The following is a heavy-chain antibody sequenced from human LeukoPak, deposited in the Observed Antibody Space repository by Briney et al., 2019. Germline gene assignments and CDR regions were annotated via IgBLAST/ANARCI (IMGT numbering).Heavy chain of an antibody. V-gene: IGHV1-18*01. D-gene: IGHD3-3*01. CDR2: ISAYNGNT. CDR3: ARERFLGGVTLGS. J-gene: IGHJ5*02. Sequence: AASVTVSCKASGYTFTSYGNSWVRQAPGQGLEWMGWISAYNGNTNYAQKLQGRVTMTTDTSTSTAYMELRSLRSDDTAVYYCARERFLGGVTLGSWGRETLVPV. CDR1: GYTFTSYG.